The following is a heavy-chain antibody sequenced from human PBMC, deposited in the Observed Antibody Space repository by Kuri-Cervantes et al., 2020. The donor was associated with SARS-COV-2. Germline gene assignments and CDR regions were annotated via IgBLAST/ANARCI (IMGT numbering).Heavy chain of an antibody. CDR1: GYTFTSYG. J-gene: IGHJ6*02. D-gene: IGHD6-19*01. CDR3: ARDRGSSGWSWVYYYYGMDV. CDR2: ISAYNGNT. Sequence: ASVKVSCKASGYTFTSYGISWVRQAPGQGLEWMGWISAYNGNTNYAQKLQGRVTMTTDTSTSTAYMELRSLRSDDTAVYYCARDRGSSGWSWVYYYYGMDVWGQETTVTVSS. V-gene: IGHV1-18*01.